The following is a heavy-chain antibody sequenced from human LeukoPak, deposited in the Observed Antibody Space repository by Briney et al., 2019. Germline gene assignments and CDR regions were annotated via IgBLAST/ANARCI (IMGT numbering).Heavy chain of an antibody. CDR3: AKDFRRADYYDSSGYYRMIDY. V-gene: IGHV3-23*01. CDR1: GFTFSNYA. Sequence: GGSLRLSCAASGFTFSNYAMSWVRQAPGKGLEWGSGICGSGGSTYYGGSVKGRFTISRDNSKNTLFLQMNSLRAEDTAVYFCAKDFRRADYYDSSGYYRMIDYWGQGTLVTVSS. J-gene: IGHJ4*02. D-gene: IGHD3-22*01. CDR2: ICGSGGST.